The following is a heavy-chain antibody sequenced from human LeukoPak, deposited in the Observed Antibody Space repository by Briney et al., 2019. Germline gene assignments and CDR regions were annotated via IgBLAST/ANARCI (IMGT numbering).Heavy chain of an antibody. J-gene: IGHJ4*02. Sequence: SETLSLTCAVSGGSINSYYWGWIRQPPGKGLQWIGDIYSTGKNNYNPSLKSRVTISLDTSKSHLSLNVTSVLAADTAIYYCVRRDTGWNYFDYWGQGILVTVSS. V-gene: IGHV4-4*08. D-gene: IGHD6-19*01. CDR2: IYSTGKN. CDR3: VRRDTGWNYFDY. CDR1: GGSINSYY.